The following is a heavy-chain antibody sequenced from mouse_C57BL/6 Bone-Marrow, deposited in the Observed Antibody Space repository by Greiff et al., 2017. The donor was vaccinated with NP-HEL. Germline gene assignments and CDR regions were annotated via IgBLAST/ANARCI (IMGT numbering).Heavy chain of an antibody. CDR1: GYTFTSYG. CDR3: ARGITTVVATEGYFDY. V-gene: IGHV1-81*01. Sequence: VKLVESGAELARPGASVKLSCKASGYTFTSYGISWVKQRTGQGLEWIGEIYPRSGNTYYNEKFKGKATLTADKSSSTAYMELRSLTSEDSAVYFCARGITTVVATEGYFDYWGQGTTLTVSS. D-gene: IGHD1-1*01. J-gene: IGHJ2*01. CDR2: IYPRSGNT.